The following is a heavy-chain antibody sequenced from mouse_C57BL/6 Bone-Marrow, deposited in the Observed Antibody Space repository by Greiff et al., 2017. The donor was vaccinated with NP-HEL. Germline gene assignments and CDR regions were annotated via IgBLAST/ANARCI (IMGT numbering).Heavy chain of an antibody. CDR3: AISPHYYYGSSLWYFDV. CDR1: GYTFTSYW. V-gene: IGHV1-7*01. Sequence: VQLQQSGAELAKPGASVKLSCKASGYTFTSYWMHWVKQRPGQGLEWIGYINPSSGYTNYNQKFKGKATLTVDKSSSTAYMQLSSLTSEDSAVYYCAISPHYYYGSSLWYFDVWGTGTTVTVSS. CDR2: INPSSGYT. D-gene: IGHD1-1*01. J-gene: IGHJ1*03.